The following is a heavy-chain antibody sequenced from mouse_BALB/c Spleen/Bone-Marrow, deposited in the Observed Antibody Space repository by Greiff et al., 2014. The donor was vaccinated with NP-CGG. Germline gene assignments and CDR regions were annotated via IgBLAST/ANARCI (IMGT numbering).Heavy chain of an antibody. CDR1: GYTFTRYW. Sequence: VQLQQSGAELLKPGTSVRLSCKASGYTFTRYWMHWVKQGPGQGLEWIGELNPSNGHTNYNGKFKNKATVTVDKSSSTAYMQLSSLTSEDSAVYYCARIITTRGFDYWGQGTTLTVSS. CDR3: ARIITTRGFDY. CDR2: LNPSNGHT. D-gene: IGHD2-12*01. J-gene: IGHJ2*01. V-gene: IGHV1S81*02.